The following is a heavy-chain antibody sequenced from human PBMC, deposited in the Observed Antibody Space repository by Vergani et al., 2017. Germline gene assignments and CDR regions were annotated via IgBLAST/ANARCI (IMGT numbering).Heavy chain of an antibody. Sequence: EVQLVESGGGLVQPGRSLRLSCTASGFTFGDYAMSWVRQAPGKGLEWVGFIRSKAYGGTTEYAASVKGRFTISRDDSKSIAYLQMNSLKTEDTAVYYCTRDLGITIFGVVIIGIDYWGQGTLVTDSS. D-gene: IGHD3-3*01. CDR3: TRDLGITIFGVVIIGIDY. V-gene: IGHV3-49*04. CDR2: IRSKAYGGTT. CDR1: GFTFGDYA. J-gene: IGHJ4*02.